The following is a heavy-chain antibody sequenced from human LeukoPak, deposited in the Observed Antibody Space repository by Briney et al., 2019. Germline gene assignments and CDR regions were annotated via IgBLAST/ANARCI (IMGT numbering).Heavy chain of an antibody. CDR1: GGTFSSYA. D-gene: IGHD2-2*01. V-gene: IGHV1-69*13. CDR2: IIPIFGTA. CDR3: ARDYCSSTSCYDLNWFDP. Sequence: GASVKVSCKASGGTFSSYAISWVRQAPGQGLEWMGGIIPIFGTANYAQKFQGRVTITADESTSTAYMELSSLRSEDTAVYYCARDYCSSTSCYDLNWFDPWGQGTLVTVSS. J-gene: IGHJ5*02.